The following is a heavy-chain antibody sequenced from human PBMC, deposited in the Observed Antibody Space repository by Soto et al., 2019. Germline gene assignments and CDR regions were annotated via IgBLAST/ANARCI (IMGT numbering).Heavy chain of an antibody. V-gene: IGHV3-74*01. CDR3: ASSLRVRGVISWFDP. D-gene: IGHD3-10*01. J-gene: IGHJ5*02. CDR2: INSDGSST. Sequence: GGFLRLSCAASGFTFSSYWMHWVRQAPGKGLVWVSRINSDGSSTSYADSVKGRFTISRDNAKNTLYLQMNSLRAEDTAVYYCASSLRVRGVISWFDPWGQGTLVTVSS. CDR1: GFTFSSYW.